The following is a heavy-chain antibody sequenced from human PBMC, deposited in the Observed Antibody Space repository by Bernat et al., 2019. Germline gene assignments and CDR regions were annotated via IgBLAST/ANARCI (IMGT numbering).Heavy chain of an antibody. CDR3: ARVCTGGVWDGDY. Sequence: EVQLVESGGGLVKPGGSLRLSCAASGFTFSSYSMNWVRQAPGKGLEWFSSISSSISYIYYGGSVKGRFTISRDNAKKSLYLPMNSLRAEETAVDYCARVCTGGVWDGDYWGQGTLVTVSS. CDR2: ISSSISYI. CDR1: GFTFSSYS. J-gene: IGHJ4*02. D-gene: IGHD2-8*02. V-gene: IGHV3-21*01.